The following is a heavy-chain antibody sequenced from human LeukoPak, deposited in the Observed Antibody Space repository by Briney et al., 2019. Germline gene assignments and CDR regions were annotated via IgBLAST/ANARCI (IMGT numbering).Heavy chain of an antibody. J-gene: IGHJ5*02. CDR2: IYHSGST. CDR3: AREGKGRAVASGWFDP. CDR1: GYSISSGYY. D-gene: IGHD6-19*01. Sequence: PSGTLSLTCTVSGYSISSGYYWGWIRQPPGKGLEWIGSIYHSGSTYYNPSLKSRVTISVDTSKNQFSLKLSSVTAADTAVYYCAREGKGRAVASGWFDPWGQGTLVTVSS. V-gene: IGHV4-38-2*02.